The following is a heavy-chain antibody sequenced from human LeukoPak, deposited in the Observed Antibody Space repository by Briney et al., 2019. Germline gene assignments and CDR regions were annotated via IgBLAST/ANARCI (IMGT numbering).Heavy chain of an antibody. CDR3: ARDYSGYDLLLFDY. CDR1: GYTFTGYY. D-gene: IGHD5-12*01. Sequence: GASVKVSCKAPGYTFTGYYMHWVRQAPGQGLEWMGWINPNSGGTNYAQKFQGRVTMTRDTSISTAYMELSRLRSDDTAVYYCARDYSGYDLLLFDYWGQGTLVTVSS. J-gene: IGHJ4*02. V-gene: IGHV1-2*02. CDR2: INPNSGGT.